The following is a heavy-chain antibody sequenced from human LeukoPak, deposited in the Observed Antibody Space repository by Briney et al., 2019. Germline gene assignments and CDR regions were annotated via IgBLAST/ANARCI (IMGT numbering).Heavy chain of an antibody. V-gene: IGHV3-30-3*01. CDR1: GFTFSSHA. D-gene: IGHD5-18*01. J-gene: IGHJ4*02. CDR2: ISYDGSKK. Sequence: PGGSLRLSCAASGFTFSSHAMHWVRQAPRKGLEWVAVISYDGSKKYYGDSVKGRFTISRGNSKNTLYLQMSSLRVEDTAVYFCARDTAMVTGYFDYWGQGTLVTVSS. CDR3: ARDTAMVTGYFDY.